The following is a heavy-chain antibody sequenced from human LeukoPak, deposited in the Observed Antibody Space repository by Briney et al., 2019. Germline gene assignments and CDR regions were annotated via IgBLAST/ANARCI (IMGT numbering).Heavy chain of an antibody. V-gene: IGHV4-38-2*02. Sequence: PSETLPLTRAVSGYSISSGYYWGWIRQPPGKGLEWIGSIYHSGSTYYNPSLKSRVTISVDTSKNQFSLKLSSVTAADTAVYYCAREPRITMVRGGWAFDIWGQGTMVTVSS. J-gene: IGHJ3*02. CDR1: GYSISSGYY. D-gene: IGHD3-10*01. CDR2: IYHSGST. CDR3: AREPRITMVRGGWAFDI.